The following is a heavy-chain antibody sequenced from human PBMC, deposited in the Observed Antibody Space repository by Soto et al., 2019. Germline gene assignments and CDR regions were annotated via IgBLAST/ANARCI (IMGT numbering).Heavy chain of an antibody. CDR1: GFTFSSYA. CDR3: APHLWFGELYY. Sequence: EVQLLESGGGLVQPGGSLRLSCAASGFTFSSYAMSWVRQAPGKGLEWVSASSGSGGSTYYADSVKGRFTISRDNSKNTLYLQMNSLRAEDTAVYYCAPHLWFGELYYWGQGTLVTVSS. V-gene: IGHV3-23*01. D-gene: IGHD3-10*01. J-gene: IGHJ4*02. CDR2: SSGSGGST.